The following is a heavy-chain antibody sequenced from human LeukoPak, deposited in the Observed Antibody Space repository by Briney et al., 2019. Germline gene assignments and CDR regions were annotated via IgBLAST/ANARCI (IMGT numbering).Heavy chain of an antibody. V-gene: IGHV3-21*01. Sequence: AGGTLRLSCEASGFTFRRYGMNWVRQVPGKGLEWVSAISGSGGTTFYGDSVKGRFTISRDNAKNSLYLQMNSLRAEDTAVYYCAREKTFYNILTGYKRGGYYFDYWGQGILVTVSS. CDR2: ISGSGGTT. CDR1: GFTFRRYG. D-gene: IGHD3-9*01. CDR3: AREKTFYNILTGYKRGGYYFDY. J-gene: IGHJ4*02.